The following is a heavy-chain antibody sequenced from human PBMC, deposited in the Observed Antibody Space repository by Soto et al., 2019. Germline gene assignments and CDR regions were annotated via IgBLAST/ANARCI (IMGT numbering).Heavy chain of an antibody. Sequence: GGSLRLSCAASGFTFSSFTMHWVRQAPGKGLEWVASISRSSIYIYYSDSLKGRVTISRDNAKNSLYLQMDSPRVEDTAIYYCAREELDYWGHGTLVTVSS. CDR3: AREELDY. CDR1: GFTFSSFT. J-gene: IGHJ4*01. D-gene: IGHD1-1*01. V-gene: IGHV3-21*01. CDR2: ISRSSIYI.